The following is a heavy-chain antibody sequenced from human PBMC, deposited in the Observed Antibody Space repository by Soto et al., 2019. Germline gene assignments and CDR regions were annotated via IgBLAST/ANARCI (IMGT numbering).Heavy chain of an antibody. V-gene: IGHV1-2*04. CDR3: ARGIYGDYSGNGMDV. J-gene: IGHJ6*02. Sequence: RASVKVSCKASGYTFTGYYMHWVRQAPGQGLEWMGWINPNSGGTNYAQKFQGWVTMTRDTSISTAYMELSRLRSDDTAVYYCARGIYGDYSGNGMDVWGQGTTVTVSS. CDR2: INPNSGGT. D-gene: IGHD4-17*01. CDR1: GYTFTGYY.